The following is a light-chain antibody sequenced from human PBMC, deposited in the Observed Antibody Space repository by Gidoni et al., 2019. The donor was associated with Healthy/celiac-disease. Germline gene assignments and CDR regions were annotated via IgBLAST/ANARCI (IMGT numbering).Light chain of an antibody. CDR2: KAS. Sequence: DIQMTQSPSTLSASVGDRVTSTCRASQSNISWLAWYQQKPGKAPKLLIYKASSLESGVQSRFIGSGSGTEFTLTISSLQPDDFATYYCQQYNSYPYTFGQGTKLEIK. J-gene: IGKJ2*01. V-gene: IGKV1-5*03. CDR3: QQYNSYPYT. CDR1: QSNISW.